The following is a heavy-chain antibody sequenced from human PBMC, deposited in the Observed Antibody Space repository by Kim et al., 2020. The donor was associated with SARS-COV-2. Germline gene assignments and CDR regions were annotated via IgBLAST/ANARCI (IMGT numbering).Heavy chain of an antibody. D-gene: IGHD3-9*01. V-gene: IGHV1-46*01. CDR1: GYTFTSYY. Sequence: ASVKVSCKASGYTFTSYYMHWVRQAPGQGLEWMGIINPSGGSTSYAQKFQGRVTMTRDTSTSTVYMELSSLRSEDTAVYYCARVGRYDILTGYYHAFDIWGQGTMVTVSS. CDR2: INPSGGST. CDR3: ARVGRYDILTGYYHAFDI. J-gene: IGHJ3*02.